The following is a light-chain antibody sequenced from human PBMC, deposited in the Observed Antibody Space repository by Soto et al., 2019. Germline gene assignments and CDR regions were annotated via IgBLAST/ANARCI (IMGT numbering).Light chain of an antibody. Sequence: DIQMTQSTSTLSASGGDRVAITCRASQSVGHWLAWYQQKIGKAPKLLIFDASSLESGVPSRFSGSGSGTEFTLTITDLRPDDFATYFRQEYNTLWTFGQGTRWEIK. CDR2: DAS. CDR1: QSVGHW. V-gene: IGKV1-5*01. CDR3: QEYNTLWT. J-gene: IGKJ1*01.